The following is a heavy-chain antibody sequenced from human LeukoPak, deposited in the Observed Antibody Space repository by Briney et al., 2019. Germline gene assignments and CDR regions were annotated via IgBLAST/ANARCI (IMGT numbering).Heavy chain of an antibody. CDR2: INPDSGGT. V-gene: IGHV1-2*02. D-gene: IGHD6-19*01. J-gene: IGHJ1*01. Sequence: GASVKVSCKASGYTFTGYYMHWVRQAPGQGLEWVGWINPDSGGTNYAQKFQGRVTMTRDTSISTAYMELSRLRSDDTAVYYCARDRYSSGQRGIGAEYFQHWGQGTLVTVSS. CDR1: GYTFTGYY. CDR3: ARDRYSSGQRGIGAEYFQH.